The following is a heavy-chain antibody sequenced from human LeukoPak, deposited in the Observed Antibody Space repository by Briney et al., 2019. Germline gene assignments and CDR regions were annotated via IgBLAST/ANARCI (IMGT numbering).Heavy chain of an antibody. CDR3: AREGGWRPFDY. CDR2: ISGSGSST. D-gene: IGHD3-16*01. V-gene: IGHV3-23*01. CDR1: GFTFSSYG. J-gene: IGHJ4*02. Sequence: PGGSLRLSCAASGFTFSSYGMSWVRQAPGKGLEWVSAISGSGSSTYYAASVKGRFTISRDNAKNSLYLQMNSLRAEDTAVYYCAREGGWRPFDYWGQGTLVTVSS.